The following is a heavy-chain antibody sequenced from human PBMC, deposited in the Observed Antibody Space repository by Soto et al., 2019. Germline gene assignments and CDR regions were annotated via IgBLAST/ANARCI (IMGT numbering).Heavy chain of an antibody. CDR1: GGSISSSSYY. Sequence: QLQLQESGPGLVKPSETLSLTCSVSGGSISSSSYYWGWIRQPPGKGLQWIGTIYYSGSTYYNQSLKSPVTTSVGTRKSQFALKPSAETGADTAVYCCASSDGGSTIDYWCQGALVTVSS. CDR2: IYYSGST. V-gene: IGHV4-39*01. CDR3: ASSDGGSTIDY. J-gene: IGHJ4*02.